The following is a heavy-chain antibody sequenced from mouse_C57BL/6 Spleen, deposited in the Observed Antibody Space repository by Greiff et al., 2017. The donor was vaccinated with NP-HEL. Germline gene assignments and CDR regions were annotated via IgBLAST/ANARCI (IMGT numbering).Heavy chain of an antibody. CDR3: ARGGIYYDYDYYFDY. CDR1: GYSITSGYY. Sequence: ESGPGLVKPSQSLSLTCSVTGYSITSGYYWNWIRQFPGNKLEWMGYISYDGSNNYNPSLKNRISITRDTSKNQFFLKLNSVTTEDTATYYCARGGIYYDYDYYFDYWGQGTTLTVSS. J-gene: IGHJ2*01. D-gene: IGHD2-4*01. V-gene: IGHV3-6*01. CDR2: ISYDGSN.